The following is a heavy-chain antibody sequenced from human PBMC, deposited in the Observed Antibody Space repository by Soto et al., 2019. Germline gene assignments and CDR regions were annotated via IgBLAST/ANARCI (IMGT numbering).Heavy chain of an antibody. CDR2: ISWNSGSI. D-gene: IGHD3-16*01. J-gene: IGHJ6*03. V-gene: IGHV3-9*01. Sequence: GGSLRLSCAASGFMFSDSWMNWVRQAPGKGLEWVSGISWNSGSIGYADSVKGRFTISRDNAKNSLYLQMNSLGAEDTALYYCAKGRSIMTHMDVWGKGTTVTVSS. CDR1: GFMFSDSW. CDR3: AKGRSIMTHMDV.